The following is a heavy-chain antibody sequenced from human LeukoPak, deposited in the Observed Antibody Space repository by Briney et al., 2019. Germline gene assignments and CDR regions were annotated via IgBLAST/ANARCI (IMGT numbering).Heavy chain of an antibody. CDR3: ARGSLYYDYVWGSYRYGYFDY. V-gene: IGHV3-21*01. Sequence: GGSLRLSCAASGFTFSSYSMNWDRQAPGKGLEWVSSISSSSSYIYYADSVKGRFTISRDNAKNSLYLQMNSLRAEDTAVYYCARGSLYYDYVWGSYRYGYFDYWGQETLVTVSS. J-gene: IGHJ4*02. D-gene: IGHD3-16*02. CDR1: GFTFSSYS. CDR2: ISSSSSYI.